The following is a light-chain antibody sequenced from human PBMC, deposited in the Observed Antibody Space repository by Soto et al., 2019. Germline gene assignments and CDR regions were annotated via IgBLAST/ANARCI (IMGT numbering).Light chain of an antibody. CDR2: GAS. CDR3: QQYNEWPFT. V-gene: IGKV3-15*01. Sequence: VLTQSPATLSVSPGERGTLFCRASQSVDSNLAWYQQKPGQAPRLLIFGASTRATGIPARFSGSGSGTEFILTVSRLQSEDFAVYYCQQYNEWPFTFGPGTKVDIK. CDR1: QSVDSN. J-gene: IGKJ3*01.